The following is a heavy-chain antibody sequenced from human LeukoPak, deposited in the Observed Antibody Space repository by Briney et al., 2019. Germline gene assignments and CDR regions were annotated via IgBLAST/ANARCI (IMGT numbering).Heavy chain of an antibody. CDR2: IAGKTHPGTT. J-gene: IGHJ6*02. Sequence: PGGSLRLSCTAAGFTFGDYSISWLRQAPGKGLQWVGFIAGKTHPGTTEYAASVKGRFSISRDDSKSVAYLEVNSLNTEDTAVYFCSRDSYGYQPEFGFAVWGPGTTVTVSS. D-gene: IGHD5-24*01. CDR1: GFTFGDYS. CDR3: SRDSYGYQPEFGFAV. V-gene: IGHV3-49*03.